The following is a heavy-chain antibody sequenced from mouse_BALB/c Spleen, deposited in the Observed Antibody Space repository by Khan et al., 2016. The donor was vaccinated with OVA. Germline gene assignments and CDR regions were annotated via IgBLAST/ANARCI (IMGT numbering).Heavy chain of an antibody. CDR3: ARYFHYGSSTWFAY. V-gene: IGHV1-69*02. J-gene: IGHJ3*01. CDR1: GYPLTSYW. Sequence: QVQLQQPGAELVKPGASVKLSCTASGYPLTSYWLHWVKQRPGQGLEWIGEIDPSDSYTNYNQKFKGKATLTLDKSSSTTYMQLSSLTSEDSAVYYCARYFHYGSSTWFAYWGQGTLVTVSA. D-gene: IGHD1-1*01. CDR2: IDPSDSYT.